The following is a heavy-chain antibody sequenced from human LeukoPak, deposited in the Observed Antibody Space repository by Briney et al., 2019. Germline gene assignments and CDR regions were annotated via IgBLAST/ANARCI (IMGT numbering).Heavy chain of an antibody. D-gene: IGHD6-6*01. J-gene: IGHJ3*02. V-gene: IGHV1-69*05. CDR2: IIPIFGTA. Sequence: SVKVSCKASGGTFISYAISWVRQAPGQGLEWMGGIIPIFGTANYAQKFQGRVTITTDESTSTAYMELSSLRSEDTAVYYCARDIAARRAARLAFDIWGQGTMVTVSS. CDR1: GGTFISYA. CDR3: ARDIAARRAARLAFDI.